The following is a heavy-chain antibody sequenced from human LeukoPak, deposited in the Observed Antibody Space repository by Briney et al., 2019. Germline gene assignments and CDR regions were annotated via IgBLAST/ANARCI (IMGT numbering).Heavy chain of an antibody. CDR2: ISGDGSST. V-gene: IGHV3-43*02. CDR1: GFTFDDYA. Sequence: GGSLRLSCAASGFTFDDYAMHWVRQAPGKGLEWVSLISGDGSSTYYADSVKGRFTISRDNSKNSLYLQMNSLRTEDTALYYCAKDQDVLRYFDWLFSDDVAFDIWGQGTMVTVSS. CDR3: AKDQDVLRYFDWLFSDDVAFDI. J-gene: IGHJ3*02. D-gene: IGHD3-9*01.